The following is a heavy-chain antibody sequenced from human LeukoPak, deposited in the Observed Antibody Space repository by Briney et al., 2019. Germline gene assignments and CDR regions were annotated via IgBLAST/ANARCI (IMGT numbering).Heavy chain of an antibody. CDR3: ARYRNYYDSSGYYPFDY. Sequence: GGSLRLSCAASGFTVSSNYMSWVRQAPGKGLEWVSVIDSGGSTYYADSVKGRFTISRDNSKNTLYLQMNSLRAEDTAVYYCARYRNYYDSSGYYPFDYWGRGTLVTVS. J-gene: IGHJ4*02. D-gene: IGHD3-22*01. CDR1: GFTVSSNY. V-gene: IGHV3-53*01. CDR2: IDSGGST.